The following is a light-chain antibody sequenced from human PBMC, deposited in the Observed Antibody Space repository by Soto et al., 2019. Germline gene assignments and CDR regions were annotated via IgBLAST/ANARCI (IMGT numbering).Light chain of an antibody. CDR3: SSYTSSSTPLV. J-gene: IGLJ1*01. V-gene: IGLV3-21*02. CDR1: NIGRKS. Sequence: SYELTQPPSVSVAPGQTARITCGGTNIGRKSVHWYQQKPGQAPVVVVYDDRDRPSGIPERFSGSKSGNTASLTISGLQAEDEADYYCSSYTSSSTPLVFGTGTKLTVL. CDR2: DDR.